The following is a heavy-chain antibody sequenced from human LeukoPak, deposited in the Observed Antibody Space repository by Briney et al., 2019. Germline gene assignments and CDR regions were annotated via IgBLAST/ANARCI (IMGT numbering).Heavy chain of an antibody. CDR3: ARGPKTGYANY. Sequence: ASVKVSCEASGYTFSGHFIHWVRQAPGQALEYMGWINPIGGSTHYAQKFQGRLTLTRDTSISTAYMDLTSLGSDDTAVYYCARGPKTGYANYWGRGALVIVSS. CDR1: GYTFSGHF. D-gene: IGHD3-9*01. CDR2: INPIGGST. J-gene: IGHJ4*02. V-gene: IGHV1-2*02.